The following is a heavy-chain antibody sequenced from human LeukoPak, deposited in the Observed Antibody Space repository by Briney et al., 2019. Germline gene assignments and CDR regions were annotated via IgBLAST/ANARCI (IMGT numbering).Heavy chain of an antibody. J-gene: IGHJ4*02. CDR1: GGPISSNNYC. CDR3: ARLNVYLDY. V-gene: IGHV4-39*01. CDR2: IYYSGTT. Sequence: SETLSLTCTVSGGPISSNNYCWGWIRQPPGKGLEWIGSIYYSGTTYHNPSLKSRVTISVDTSKNQFSLKLSSVTAADTAVYYCARLNVYLDYWGQGTLVTVSS.